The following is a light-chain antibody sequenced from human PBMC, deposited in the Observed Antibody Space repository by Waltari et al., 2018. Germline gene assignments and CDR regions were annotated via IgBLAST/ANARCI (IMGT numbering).Light chain of an antibody. CDR1: QDISNY. CDR2: DAS. J-gene: IGKJ4*01. CDR3: QQYDNLPLT. V-gene: IGKV1-33*01. Sequence: DIQMTQSPSSLSASVGDRVTITCQASQDISNYLNWYQQKPGNAPKLLIYDASNLETGVPSRFRGTGSGTVLTFSSSSLQPEVIATYDGQQYDNLPLTFGGGTKVEIK.